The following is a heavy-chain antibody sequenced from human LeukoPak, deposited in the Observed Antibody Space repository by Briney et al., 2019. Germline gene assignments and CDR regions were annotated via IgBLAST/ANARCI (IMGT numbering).Heavy chain of an antibody. V-gene: IGHV4-4*07. Sequence: PSETLSLTCTVSGGSISSYYWSWIRQPAGKGLEWIGRIYTSGSTNYNPSLKSRVTMSVDTSKNQFSLKLSSVTAADTAVYYCARDRLGDSSTSCYVDYWAREPWSPSPQ. CDR2: IYTSGST. D-gene: IGHD2-2*01. CDR3: ARDRLGDSSTSCYVDY. J-gene: IGHJ4*02. CDR1: GGSISSYY.